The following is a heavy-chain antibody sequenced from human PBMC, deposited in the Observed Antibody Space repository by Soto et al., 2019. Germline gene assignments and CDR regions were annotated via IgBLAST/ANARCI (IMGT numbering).Heavy chain of an antibody. Sequence: GASVKVSCKASGYTFTSYYMHWVRQAPGQGLEWMGIINPSGGSTSYAQKFQGRVTMTRGTSTSTVYMELSSLRSEDTAVYYCARAAYCSGGSCADFDYWGQGTLVTVSS. CDR1: GYTFTSYY. D-gene: IGHD2-15*01. CDR3: ARAAYCSGGSCADFDY. V-gene: IGHV1-46*01. CDR2: INPSGGST. J-gene: IGHJ4*02.